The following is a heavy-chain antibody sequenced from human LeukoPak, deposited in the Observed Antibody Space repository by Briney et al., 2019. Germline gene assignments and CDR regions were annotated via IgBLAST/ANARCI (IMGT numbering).Heavy chain of an antibody. J-gene: IGHJ6*03. CDR2: ISSSGSTI. Sequence: GGSLRLSCAASGFTFSDYYMSWIRQAPGKGLEWVSYISSSGSTIYYADSVKGRFTISRDNAKNSLYLQMNSLRAEDTAVYYCARDGQLRYFDWLPSYYYYYYMDVWGKGTTVTVSS. D-gene: IGHD3-9*01. CDR3: ARDGQLRYFDWLPSYYYYYYMDV. V-gene: IGHV3-11*01. CDR1: GFTFSDYY.